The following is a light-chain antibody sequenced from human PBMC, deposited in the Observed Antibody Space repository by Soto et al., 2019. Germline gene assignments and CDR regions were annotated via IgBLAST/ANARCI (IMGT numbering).Light chain of an antibody. CDR1: QTVRSK. J-gene: IGKJ2*01. CDR3: QQYNNWPPYS. V-gene: IGKV3-15*01. CDR2: GAS. Sequence: ETVMTQSPATLSVSLGERATLSCRANQTVRSKLVWYQQKPGQAPRLLIYGASTRATGISARFSGSGSGTEFTLTISSLQSEDLAVYYCQQYNNWPPYSFGQGTKLEIK.